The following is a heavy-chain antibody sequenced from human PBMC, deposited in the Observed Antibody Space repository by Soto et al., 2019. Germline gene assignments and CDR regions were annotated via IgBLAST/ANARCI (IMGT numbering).Heavy chain of an antibody. CDR1: GGSISSGGYY. J-gene: IGHJ6*02. CDR3: AVSRDGYSMDV. Sequence: QVQLQESGPGLVKPSQTLSLTCTVSGGSISSGGYYWSWIRQHPGKGLEWIGYIYYSGSTYYNPALKSRVTISVDTSKDQFSLKLSSVTAADTAVYYCAVSRDGYSMDVWGQGTTVTVSS. D-gene: IGHD2-2*01. CDR2: IYYSGST. V-gene: IGHV4-31*03.